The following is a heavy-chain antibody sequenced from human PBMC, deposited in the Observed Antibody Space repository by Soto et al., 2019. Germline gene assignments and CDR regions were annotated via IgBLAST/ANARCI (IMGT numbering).Heavy chain of an antibody. CDR2: VNPSLGRT. CDR3: ARAPYSSTSFFFDF. Sequence: ASVKVSCKASGYTLTATHMHWVRQAPGQGLEWMGIVNPSLGRTNYAQKFQDRVAMTWDTSTSTFYMELSSLRSDDTAVYYCARAPYSSTSFFFDFWGQGTLVTV. D-gene: IGHD2-2*01. CDR1: GYTLTATH. V-gene: IGHV1-46*01. J-gene: IGHJ4*02.